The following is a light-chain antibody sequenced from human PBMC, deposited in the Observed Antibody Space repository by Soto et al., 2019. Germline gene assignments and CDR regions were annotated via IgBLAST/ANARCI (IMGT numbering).Light chain of an antibody. CDR3: QQYNSYPLT. J-gene: IGKJ4*01. V-gene: IGKV1-5*01. CDR1: HSISSW. Sequence: NSVTITCRASHSISSWLAWYQQKPGKAPKLLIYDASSLEGGVPSRFSGSGSGTEFTLTISSLQPDDFATYYCQQYNSYPLTFGGGTKVDI. CDR2: DAS.